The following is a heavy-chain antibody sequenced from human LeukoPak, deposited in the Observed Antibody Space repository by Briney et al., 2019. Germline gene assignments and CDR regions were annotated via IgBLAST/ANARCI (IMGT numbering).Heavy chain of an antibody. CDR2: VSGSSSST. CDR1: GFTFSSYA. D-gene: IGHD1-26*01. Sequence: GGSLRLSCAASGFTFSSYAMSWVRQAPGKGLECVSAVSGSSSSTYYADSVKGRFTVFRDNSKNTVYQQMNSLRAEDTAEYYCAKDMGEDGSYFLDHWGRGTLVTVSS. J-gene: IGHJ5*02. V-gene: IGHV3-23*01. CDR3: AKDMGEDGSYFLDH.